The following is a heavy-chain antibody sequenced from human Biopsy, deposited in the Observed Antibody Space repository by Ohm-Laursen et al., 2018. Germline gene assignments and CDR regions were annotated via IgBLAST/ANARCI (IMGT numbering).Heavy chain of an antibody. Sequence: TLSLTCSVSGGSVSSGGFYWSWIRQHPGKGLEWIGYIYYSGTTYYNPSLKSLVTISVDTSKNQFSLKLNSVTAADTAVYYCARRPCGGTCYWYFDLWGRGTLVTVSS. V-gene: IGHV4-31*01. CDR3: ARRPCGGTCYWYFDL. D-gene: IGHD2-15*01. CDR2: IYYSGTT. CDR1: GGSVSSGGFY. J-gene: IGHJ2*01.